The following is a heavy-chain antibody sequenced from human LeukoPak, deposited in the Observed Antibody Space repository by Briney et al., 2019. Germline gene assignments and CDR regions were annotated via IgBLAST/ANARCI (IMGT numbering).Heavy chain of an antibody. CDR1: ESTMRDHA. J-gene: IGHJ4*02. CDR2: ISYGDDSI. CDR3: VRDAAQPASYFDF. D-gene: IGHD6-25*01. Sequence: GGSLRLSCAASESTMRDHAISWVRQAPGKGLEWVSAISYGDDSIYYADSVKGRFTVFRDKFIHTLYLHMRSLRVEDTALYFCVRDAAQPASYFDFWGQGSLVTVSS. V-gene: IGHV3-23*01.